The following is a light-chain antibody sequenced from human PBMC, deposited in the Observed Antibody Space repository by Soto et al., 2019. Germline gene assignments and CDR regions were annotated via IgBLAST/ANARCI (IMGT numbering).Light chain of an antibody. CDR3: QQCNNWQHT. V-gene: IGKV3-15*01. CDR2: VAS. CDR1: QSVNQK. Sequence: EIVLTQSPATLSVSPGERATLSCRASQSVNQKLGWYQQKPGQAPRLLIYVASYRATGIPARFSGSGSGTEYTLTISNLQAEEFAVYYCQQCNNWQHTFGQGTRLEIK. J-gene: IGKJ2*01.